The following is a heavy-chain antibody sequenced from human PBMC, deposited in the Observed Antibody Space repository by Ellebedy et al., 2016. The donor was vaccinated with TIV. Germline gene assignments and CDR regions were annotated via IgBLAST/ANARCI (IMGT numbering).Heavy chain of an antibody. CDR2: INPNTGGT. Sequence: ASVKVSCXASGYIFTTYGLSWVRQAPGQGLEWLGWINPNTGGTNSAQRFQGRVTMTRDMSINTAYLELSSLTSDDTAVYYCARVPGRSGSYSGLDYWGQGTLVTVSS. D-gene: IGHD1-26*01. CDR3: ARVPGRSGSYSGLDY. J-gene: IGHJ4*02. V-gene: IGHV1-2*02. CDR1: GYIFTTYG.